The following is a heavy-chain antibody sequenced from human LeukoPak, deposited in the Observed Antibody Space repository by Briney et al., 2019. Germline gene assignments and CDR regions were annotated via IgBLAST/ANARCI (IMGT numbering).Heavy chain of an antibody. J-gene: IGHJ4*02. CDR2: INPDGDGM. CDR3: AAWTDRGYSY. D-gene: IGHD3-16*02. Sequence: GGSLRLSCTASGFTFSRSWMNRLRQAPGKGLEWVANINPDGDGMRFVDSVKGRFTMSRDNAQSSLHLQMNSLRVEDTDLYYCAAWTDRGYSYWGQGVLVTVSS. CDR1: GFTFSRSW. V-gene: IGHV3-7*01.